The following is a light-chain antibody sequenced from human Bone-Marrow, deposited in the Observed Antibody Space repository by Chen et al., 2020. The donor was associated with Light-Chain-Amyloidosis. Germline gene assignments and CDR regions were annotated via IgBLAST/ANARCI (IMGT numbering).Light chain of an antibody. V-gene: IGKV1-5*03. CDR3: QQYNTRSIT. Sequence: DIQMTQSPSTLSASVGDSVTITCRGSQSLDNWLAWYQQKPGKAPKLLIYKASTLVSGVPSRFSGRGSGTDFTLTISSLQPDDFATYYCQQYNTRSITFGQGTRLEIK. CDR1: QSLDNW. J-gene: IGKJ5*01. CDR2: KAS.